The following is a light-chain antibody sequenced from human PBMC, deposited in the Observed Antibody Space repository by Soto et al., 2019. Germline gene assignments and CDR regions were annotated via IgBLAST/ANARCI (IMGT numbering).Light chain of an antibody. CDR2: DVN. CDR1: SSDVGGYNY. Sequence: QSALTQPRSVSGSPGQSVTISCTGTSSDVGGYNYVSWYQQHPGKAPKLMIYDVNKRPSGVPDRFSGSKSGNTASLTISGLQAEDEADYYCCSYAGSYTVVFGGGTKQTVL. CDR3: CSYAGSYTVV. V-gene: IGLV2-11*01. J-gene: IGLJ2*01.